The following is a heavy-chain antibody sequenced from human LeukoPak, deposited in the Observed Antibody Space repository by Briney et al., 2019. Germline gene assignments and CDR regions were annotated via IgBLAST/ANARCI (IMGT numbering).Heavy chain of an antibody. CDR3: ARASSAYYDSSGYPTLDV. J-gene: IGHJ6*04. D-gene: IGHD3-22*01. Sequence: PSETLSLTCTVSGGSISSYYWSWIRQPAGKGLEWVGRIYTSGSTNYNPSLKSRVTMSVDTSKNQFSLKLSSVTAADTAVYYCARASSAYYDSSGYPTLDVWGKGTTVTISS. V-gene: IGHV4-4*07. CDR2: IYTSGST. CDR1: GGSISSYY.